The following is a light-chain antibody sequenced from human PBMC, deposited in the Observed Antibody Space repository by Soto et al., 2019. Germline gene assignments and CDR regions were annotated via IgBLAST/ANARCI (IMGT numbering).Light chain of an antibody. CDR3: QQYGSSPRT. CDR1: QSVSSSY. Sequence: EIVLTQSPDTLSLSPGERATLSCRASQSVSSSYLAWYQQKPGQSPRLLIYGTSSRATGIPDRFSGSGSGTDFTLTINRLEPEDFAMYYCQQYGSSPRTFGQGTKVDI. V-gene: IGKV3-20*01. CDR2: GTS. J-gene: IGKJ1*01.